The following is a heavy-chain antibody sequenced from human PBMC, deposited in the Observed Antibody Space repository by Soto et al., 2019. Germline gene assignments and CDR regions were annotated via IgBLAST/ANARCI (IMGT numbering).Heavy chain of an antibody. D-gene: IGHD2-15*01. V-gene: IGHV1-69*13. CDR2: IIPIFGTA. Sequence: ASVKVSCKASGGTFSSYAISWVRQAPGQGLEWMGGIIPIFGTANYAQKFQGRVTITADESTSTAYMELSSLRSEDTAVYYCARDRPVGYCSGGSCYNRPHNWFHPWGQGTLVTVSS. CDR1: GGTFSSYA. J-gene: IGHJ5*02. CDR3: ARDRPVGYCSGGSCYNRPHNWFHP.